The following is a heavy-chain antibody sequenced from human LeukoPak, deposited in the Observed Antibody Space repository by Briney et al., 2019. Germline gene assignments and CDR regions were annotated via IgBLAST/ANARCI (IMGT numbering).Heavy chain of an antibody. Sequence: GGSLRLSCAASGFTFSSYGMHWVRQAPGKGLEWEAVISYDGSNKYYADSVKGRFTISRDNSKNTLYLQMNSLRAEDTAVYYCAKGLYDSSGYYLYDGYYYGMDVWGQGTTVTVSS. J-gene: IGHJ6*02. D-gene: IGHD3-22*01. CDR2: ISYDGSNK. CDR1: GFTFSSYG. V-gene: IGHV3-30*18. CDR3: AKGLYDSSGYYLYDGYYYGMDV.